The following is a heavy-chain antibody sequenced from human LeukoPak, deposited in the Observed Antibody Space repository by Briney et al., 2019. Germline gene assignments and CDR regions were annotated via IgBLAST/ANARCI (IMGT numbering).Heavy chain of an antibody. CDR1: GGSFSGHS. CDR3: ARGDTYYYGSGSYSRYYYYMDV. CDR2: VIHGGST. Sequence: SETLSLTCAVYGGSFSGHSWSWIRQPPGKGLEWIGEVIHGGSTNYNPSLKSRVIISLDTSKNQFSLKLSSVTAADTAVYYRARGDTYYYGSGSYSRYYYYMDVWGKGTTVTISS. D-gene: IGHD3-10*01. V-gene: IGHV4-34*01. J-gene: IGHJ6*03.